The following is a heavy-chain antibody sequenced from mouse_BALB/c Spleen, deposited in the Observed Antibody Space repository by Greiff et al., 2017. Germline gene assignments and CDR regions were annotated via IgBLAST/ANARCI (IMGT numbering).Heavy chain of an antibody. CDR2: IDPANGNT. Sequence: EVKVVESGAELVKPGASVKLSCTASGFNIKDTYMHWVKQRPEQGLEWIGRIDPANGNTKYDPKFQGKATITADTSSNTAYLQLSSLTSEDTAVYYCGLEYYYAMDYWGQGTSVTVSS. CDR3: GLEYYYAMDY. D-gene: IGHD6-2*01. CDR1: GFNIKDTY. V-gene: IGHV14-3*02. J-gene: IGHJ4*01.